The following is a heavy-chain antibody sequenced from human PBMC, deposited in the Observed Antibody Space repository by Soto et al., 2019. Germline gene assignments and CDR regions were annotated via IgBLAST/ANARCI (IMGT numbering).Heavy chain of an antibody. J-gene: IGHJ4*02. CDR3: AHPVTADDSEDFDF. V-gene: IGHV2-5*02. D-gene: IGHD3-3*01. Sequence: QITLRESGPTVVKPTQTLTLTCTFSGFSLNTPGGGVGWIRQPPGNALEWVALIYWDYDKRYNPSLKRGLVITKDSAKNQVVLTMTNLDPVDAATYYCAHPVTADDSEDFDFWGQGTLVPVSP. CDR1: GFSLNTPGGG. CDR2: IYWDYDK.